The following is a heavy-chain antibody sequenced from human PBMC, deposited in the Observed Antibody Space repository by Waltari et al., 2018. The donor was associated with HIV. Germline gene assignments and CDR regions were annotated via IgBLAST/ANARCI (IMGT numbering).Heavy chain of an antibody. D-gene: IGHD5-12*01. CDR3: ARITMATIGGDWFDP. CDR1: GFSLSNARMG. CDR2: IFSNDEK. Sequence: QVTLKESGPVLVKPTETLTLTCTVPGFSLSNARMGVSWTRQPPGKALEWLAHIFSNDEKSYSTSLKSRLTISKDTSKSQVVLTMTNMDPVDTATYYCARITMATIGGDWFDPWGQGTLVTVSS. V-gene: IGHV2-26*01. J-gene: IGHJ5*02.